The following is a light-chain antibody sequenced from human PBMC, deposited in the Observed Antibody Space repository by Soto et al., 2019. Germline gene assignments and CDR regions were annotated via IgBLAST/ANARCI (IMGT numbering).Light chain of an antibody. CDR2: GNS. J-gene: IGLJ1*01. V-gene: IGLV1-40*01. Sequence: QSVLTQPPSESGAPGQRVTISCTGSSSNIGAGYDVHWYQQLPGTAPKLLIYGNSNRPSGVPDRFSGSKSGTSASLAITGLQAEDEADYYCQSYDSSLSGPYVFGTGSKLNVL. CDR3: QSYDSSLSGPYV. CDR1: SSNIGAGYD.